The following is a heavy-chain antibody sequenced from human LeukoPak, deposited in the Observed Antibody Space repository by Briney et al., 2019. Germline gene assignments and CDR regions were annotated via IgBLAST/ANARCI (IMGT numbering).Heavy chain of an antibody. Sequence: ASVKVSCKASGYTFTSYYMHWVRQAPGQGLEWMGIINPSGGSTSYAQKFQGRVTITRDTSTSTVYMELSSLRSEDTAVYYCARDLYPTWIQLLGPFDYWGQGTLVTVSS. J-gene: IGHJ4*02. D-gene: IGHD5-18*01. V-gene: IGHV1-46*01. CDR2: INPSGGST. CDR3: ARDLYPTWIQLLGPFDY. CDR1: GYTFTSYY.